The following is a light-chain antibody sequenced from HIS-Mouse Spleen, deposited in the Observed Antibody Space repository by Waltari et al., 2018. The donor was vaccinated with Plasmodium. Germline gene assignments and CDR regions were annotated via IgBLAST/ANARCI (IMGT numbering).Light chain of an antibody. CDR2: GAS. J-gene: IGKJ2*01. V-gene: IGKV3-20*01. CDR1: QSVSSSY. Sequence: EIVLPQSPGTLSLSPGESATLSCSASQSVSSSYLAWYQPKPGQAPRLLIYGASSRATGIPDRFSGSGSGTDFTLTISRLEPEDFAVYYCQQYGSSPYTFGQGTKLEIK. CDR3: QQYGSSPYT.